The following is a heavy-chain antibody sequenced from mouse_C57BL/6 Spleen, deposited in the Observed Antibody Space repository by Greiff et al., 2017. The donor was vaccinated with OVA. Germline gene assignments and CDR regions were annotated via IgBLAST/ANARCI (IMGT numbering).Heavy chain of an antibody. V-gene: IGHV1-69*01. Sequence: QVQLQQPGAELVMPGASVKLSCKASGYTFTSYWMHWVKQRPGQGLEWIGEIDPSDSYTNYNQKFKGKSTLTVDKSSSTAYMQLSSLTSEDSAVYYCARKTTVVATRWYFEVWGTGTTVTVSS. CDR2: IDPSDSYT. CDR3: ARKTTVVATRWYFEV. D-gene: IGHD1-1*01. CDR1: GYTFTSYW. J-gene: IGHJ1*03.